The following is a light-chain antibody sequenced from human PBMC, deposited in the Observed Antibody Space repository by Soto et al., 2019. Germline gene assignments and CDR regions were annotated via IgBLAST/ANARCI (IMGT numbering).Light chain of an antibody. CDR1: QSVSSN. Sequence: EIVMTQSPATLSVSPGERATLSCRASQSVSSNLAWYQQKPGQAPRLLIYGASTRATGIPARFSGSGSGTEFTLAISSLQSEDFAGYYCQQYYDWPRAFGQGAKVEIK. CDR3: QQYYDWPRA. CDR2: GAS. J-gene: IGKJ1*01. V-gene: IGKV3-15*01.